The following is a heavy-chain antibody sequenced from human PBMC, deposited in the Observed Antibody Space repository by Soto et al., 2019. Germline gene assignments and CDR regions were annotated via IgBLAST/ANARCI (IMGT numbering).Heavy chain of an antibody. J-gene: IGHJ6*03. CDR3: ARRAGTPSNYYYYMDV. CDR1: GGSISSSSYY. Sequence: SETLSLTCTVSGGSISSSSYYWGWIRQPPGKGLEWIGSIYYSGSTYYNPSLKSRVTISVDTSKNQFSLKLSSVTAADTAVYYCARRAGTPSNYYYYMDVWGKGTTVTVSS. V-gene: IGHV4-39*01. D-gene: IGHD1-1*01. CDR2: IYYSGST.